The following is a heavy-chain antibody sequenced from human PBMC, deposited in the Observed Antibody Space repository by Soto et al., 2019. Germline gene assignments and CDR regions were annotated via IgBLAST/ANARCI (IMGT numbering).Heavy chain of an antibody. J-gene: IGHJ6*02. V-gene: IGHV1-69*13. Sequence: GASVKVSCKASGGTFSSYAISWVRQAPGQGLEWMGGIIPIFGTANYAQKFQGRVTITADESTSTAYMELSSLRSEDTAVYYCAREIRGYQLLRIHYYYYGMDVWGQGTTVTVSS. CDR3: AREIRGYQLLRIHYYYYGMDV. CDR1: GGTFSSYA. CDR2: IIPIFGTA. D-gene: IGHD2-2*01.